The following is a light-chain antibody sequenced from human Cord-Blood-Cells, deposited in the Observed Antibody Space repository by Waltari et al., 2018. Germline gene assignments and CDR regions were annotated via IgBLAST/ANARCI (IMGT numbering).Light chain of an antibody. CDR2: VAS. CDR1: QGINSY. J-gene: IGKJ1*01. V-gene: IGKV1-8*01. CDR3: QQYYSYPWT. Sequence: AIRMTQSPSSFSASTGDRVTITCRASQGINSYLAWYQQKPGKAPKLLIYVASTFQSGVPSRFSGSGSGTDFTLTISCLQSEDFATYYCQQYYSYPWTFGQGTKVEIK.